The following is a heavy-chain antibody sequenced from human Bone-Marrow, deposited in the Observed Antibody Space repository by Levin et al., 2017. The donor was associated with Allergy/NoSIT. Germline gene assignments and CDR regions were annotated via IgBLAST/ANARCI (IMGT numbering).Heavy chain of an antibody. CDR1: GFAFSTYW. V-gene: IGHV3-7*02. J-gene: IGHJ6*02. Sequence: EASVKVSCAASGFAFSTYWMTWVRQAPGKGLYWVANIKEDGSEKYYVDSLKGRFTISRDNAKNSLYLQMNSLRDEDTAVYYCASFVVVTTLGGMDVWGQGTTVTVSS. CDR2: IKEDGSEK. CDR3: ASFVVVTTLGGMDV. D-gene: IGHD2-21*02.